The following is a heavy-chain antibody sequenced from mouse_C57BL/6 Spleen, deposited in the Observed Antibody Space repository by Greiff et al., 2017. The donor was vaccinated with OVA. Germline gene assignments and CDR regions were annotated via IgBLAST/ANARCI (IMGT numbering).Heavy chain of an antibody. CDR1: GYSITSGYY. CDR2: ISYDGSN. CDR3: AYYSNYPLAMDY. Sequence: EVQRVESGPGLVKPSQSLSLTCSVTGYSITSGYYWNWIRQFPGNKLEWMGYISYDGSNNYNPSLKNRISITRDTSKNQFFLKLNSVTTEDTATYYCAYYSNYPLAMDYWGQGTSVTVSS. V-gene: IGHV3-6*01. D-gene: IGHD2-5*01. J-gene: IGHJ4*01.